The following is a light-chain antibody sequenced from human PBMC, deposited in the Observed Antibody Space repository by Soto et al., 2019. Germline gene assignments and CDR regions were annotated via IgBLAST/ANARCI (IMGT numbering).Light chain of an antibody. CDR1: QSVSSSY. J-gene: IGKJ2*01. CDR3: QQNAGSPGT. V-gene: IGKV3-20*01. Sequence: EIVLTQSPGTLSLSPAERATLSCRASQSVSSSYLAWYQQKPGQAPRLLIYGASSRATGIPDRFSGSGSGTDFTLTISRLEPEDFAVYYCQQNAGSPGTFGQGTKLEIK. CDR2: GAS.